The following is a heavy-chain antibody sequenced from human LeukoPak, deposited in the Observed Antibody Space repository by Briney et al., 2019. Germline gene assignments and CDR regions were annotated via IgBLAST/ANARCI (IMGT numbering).Heavy chain of an antibody. CDR1: GRSVTDYY. D-gene: IGHD7-27*01. CDR2: IYYTGT. J-gene: IGHJ4*02. Sequence: SETLSLTCTVSGRSVTDYYWSWIRQSPGKGLEWIGYIYYTGTSYNPSLKSRVTISADTSKNQFSLKLISVTAADTAVYYCASRKLGNDYWGQGTLVTVSS. CDR3: ASRKLGNDY. V-gene: IGHV4-59*02.